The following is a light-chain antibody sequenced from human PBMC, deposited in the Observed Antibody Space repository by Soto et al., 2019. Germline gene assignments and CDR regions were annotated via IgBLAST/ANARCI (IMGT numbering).Light chain of an antibody. CDR1: QSVSSF. CDR2: DAS. Sequence: EIVLTQSPATLSLSPGERATLSCRASQSVSSFLAWYQQKPGQAPRLLIYDASNRATGIPAWFSGSGSGTDFPLTIDSLEPEDFVVYYCQQRSNWPLTFGGGTKVEIK. V-gene: IGKV3-11*01. J-gene: IGKJ4*01. CDR3: QQRSNWPLT.